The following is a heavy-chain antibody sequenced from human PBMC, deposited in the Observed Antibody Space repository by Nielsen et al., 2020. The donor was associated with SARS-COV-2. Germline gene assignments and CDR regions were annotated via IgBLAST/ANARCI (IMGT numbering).Heavy chain of an antibody. CDR2: INAGNGNT. Sequence: ASVKVSCKASGCTFTSYAMHWVRQAPGQRLEWMGWINAGNGNTKYSQKFQGRVTITRDTSASTAYMELSSLRSEDTAVYYCAREGTLVTAILYYYYGMDVWGQGTTVTVSS. D-gene: IGHD2-21*02. J-gene: IGHJ6*02. V-gene: IGHV1-3*01. CDR3: AREGTLVTAILYYYYGMDV. CDR1: GCTFTSYA.